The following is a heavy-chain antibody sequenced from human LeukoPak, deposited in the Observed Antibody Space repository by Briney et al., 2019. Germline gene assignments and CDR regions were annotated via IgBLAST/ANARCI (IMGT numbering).Heavy chain of an antibody. CDR2: INTNTGNP. CDR3: ASSGDYDGMDV. V-gene: IGHV7-4-1*02. Sequence: ASVKVSCKASGGTFTSYAMNWVRQAPGQGLEWMGWINTNTGNPTYAQGFTERFVFSLDTSVSTAYLQISSLKAEDTAVYYCASSGDYDGMDVWGQGTTVTVSS. J-gene: IGHJ6*02. CDR1: GGTFTSYA.